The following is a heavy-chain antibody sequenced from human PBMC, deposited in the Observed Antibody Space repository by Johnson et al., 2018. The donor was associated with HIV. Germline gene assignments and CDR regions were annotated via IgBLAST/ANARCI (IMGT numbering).Heavy chain of an antibody. CDR2: ISYDGINK. V-gene: IGHV3-30*04. J-gene: IGHJ3*02. CDR1: GFTFSSYA. D-gene: IGHD3-16*01. CDR3: ARSDYVVGRYARKGTFDI. Sequence: VQLVESGGGVVQPGRSLRLSCAASGFTFSSYAMHWVRQVPGKGLEWVSVISYDGINKYYADSVKARFTISRDNSTNSLYLQMNGLRAEDTALYYCARSDYVVGRYARKGTFDIWGEGTMVTVSS.